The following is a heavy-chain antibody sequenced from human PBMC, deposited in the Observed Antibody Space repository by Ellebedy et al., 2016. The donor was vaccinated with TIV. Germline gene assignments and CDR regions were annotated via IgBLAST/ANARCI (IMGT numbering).Heavy chain of an antibody. CDR1: GFTSSTSW. D-gene: IGHD3-9*01. J-gene: IGHJ6*02. CDR3: ARDWGTYYDILTGYVYYYYGMDV. CDR2: IKQDGSEK. Sequence: GGSLRLSXAASGFTSSTSWFSWVRQAPGKGLEWVANIKQDGSEKYYVDSVKGRFTISRDNAKNSLYLQMNSLRAEDTAVYYCARDWGTYYDILTGYVYYYYGMDVWGQGATVTVAS. V-gene: IGHV3-7*03.